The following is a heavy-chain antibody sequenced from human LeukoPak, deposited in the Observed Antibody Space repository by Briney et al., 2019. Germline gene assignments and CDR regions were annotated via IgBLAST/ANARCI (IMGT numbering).Heavy chain of an antibody. D-gene: IGHD3-9*01. CDR2: IYTSGST. CDR1: GGSISSYY. Sequence: SETLSLTCTVSGGSISSYYWSWIRQPPGKGLEWIGYIYTSGSTNYNPSLKSRVTISVDTSKNQFSLKLSSVTAADTAVYYCARDSPNLYDILTGYYQNNWFDPWGQGTLVTVSS. V-gene: IGHV4-4*09. J-gene: IGHJ5*02. CDR3: ARDSPNLYDILTGYYQNNWFDP.